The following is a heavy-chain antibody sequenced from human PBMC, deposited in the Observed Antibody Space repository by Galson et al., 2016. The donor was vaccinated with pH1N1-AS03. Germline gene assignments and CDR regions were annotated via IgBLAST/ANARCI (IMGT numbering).Heavy chain of an antibody. V-gene: IGHV3-53*01. J-gene: IGHJ4*02. D-gene: IGHD3-16*01. Sequence: SLRLSCAASGFTINNNYMSWVRQAPGKGLEWVSVIYGGGDTFYADSVKGRFTISRDNSKNTVYLQMNSLRVEYTAVYYCAREPWGSTQGEYWGQGTLVTVSS. CDR2: IYGGGDT. CDR3: AREPWGSTQGEY. CDR1: GFTINNNY.